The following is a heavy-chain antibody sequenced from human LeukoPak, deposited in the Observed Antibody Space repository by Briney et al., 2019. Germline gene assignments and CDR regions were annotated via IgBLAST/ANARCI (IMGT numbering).Heavy chain of an antibody. Sequence: GGSLRLSCAASGFTFDDYAMHWVRQAPGKGLEWVSLISGDGGSTYYADSVKGRFTISRDNSKNSLYLQMNSLRTEDTALYYCAKDMGDIVYRRAAQLFGYWGQGTLVTVSS. CDR2: ISGDGGST. J-gene: IGHJ4*02. CDR3: AKDMGDIVYRRAAQLFGY. V-gene: IGHV3-43*02. D-gene: IGHD6-6*01. CDR1: GFTFDDYA.